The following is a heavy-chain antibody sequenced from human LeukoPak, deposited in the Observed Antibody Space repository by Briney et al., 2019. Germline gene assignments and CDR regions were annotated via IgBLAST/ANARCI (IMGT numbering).Heavy chain of an antibody. CDR3: ARRFNSNCYYFDY. CDR2: IYPDDSDT. J-gene: IGHJ4*02. V-gene: IGHV5-51*01. CDR1: GYSFTCYC. D-gene: IGHD6-13*01. Sequence: GQSLNFDCKGSGYSFTCYCMSWVRQMPGKGLEWMGIIYPDDSDTVYSPSFQGQVTISADKSISTAYLQWSSLKAADTAVYYCARRFNSNCYYFDYWGQGTLVTVSS.